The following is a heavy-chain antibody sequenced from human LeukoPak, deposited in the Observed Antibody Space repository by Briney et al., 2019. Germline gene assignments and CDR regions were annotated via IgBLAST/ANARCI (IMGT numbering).Heavy chain of an antibody. V-gene: IGHV4-34*01. Sequence: SETLSLTCAVYGGSFSGYYWSWIRQPPGKGLEWIGEINHSGGTNYNPSLKSRVTISVDTSKNQFSLKLSSVTAADTAVYYCARDPYLDIVVVPAAIYYGMDVWGQGTTVTVSS. CDR2: INHSGGT. CDR1: GGSFSGYY. D-gene: IGHD2-2*03. CDR3: ARDPYLDIVVVPAAIYYGMDV. J-gene: IGHJ6*02.